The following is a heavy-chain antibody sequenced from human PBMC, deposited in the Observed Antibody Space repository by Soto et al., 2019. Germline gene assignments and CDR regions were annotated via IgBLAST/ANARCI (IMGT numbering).Heavy chain of an antibody. V-gene: IGHV3-49*03. J-gene: IGHJ4*02. CDR1: GFTSGDYA. CDR3: ARRKYLDY. CDR2: IRSNTYGGTT. D-gene: IGHD6-6*01. Sequence: GGSLRLSCTTSGFTSGDYAMSWFRQAPGKGLEWIGYIRSNTYGGTTEYAASVKGRFTISRDDSKRVAHLQMNSLETEDTAVYFCARRKYLDYWGQGTLVTVSS.